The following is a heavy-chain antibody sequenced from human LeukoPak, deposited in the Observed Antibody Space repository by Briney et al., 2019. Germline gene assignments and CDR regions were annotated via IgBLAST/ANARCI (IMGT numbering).Heavy chain of an antibody. D-gene: IGHD6-19*01. J-gene: IGHJ4*02. CDR2: TYYTTKWYN. V-gene: IGHV6-1*01. CDR1: GDTFSSKNGA. Sequence: SQTLSLTCVVYGDTFSSKNGAWHCLRQSPSRGLEWLGRTYYTTKWYNDYAESIKVRMTISQDTSKHPYSPHPNSVTPYYSAVYYCAQDFGTTGWHTFDYWGQGTLVTVSS. CDR3: AQDFGTTGWHTFDY.